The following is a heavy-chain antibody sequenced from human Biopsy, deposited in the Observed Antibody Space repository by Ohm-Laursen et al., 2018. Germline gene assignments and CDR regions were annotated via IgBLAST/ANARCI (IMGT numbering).Heavy chain of an antibody. CDR1: GFSFSDYH. V-gene: IGHV3-11*01. CDR3: ARDTRWSPYSIDV. Sequence: SLRLSCAASGFSFSDYHMRWIRQAPGRGLEWVSYISGGGTIYYGDSMKGRVTISRDNAKNSLYLQMHSLRAEVTAVYYCARDTRWSPYSIDVWGQGTTVTVSS. CDR2: ISGGGTI. D-gene: IGHD4-23*01. J-gene: IGHJ6*02.